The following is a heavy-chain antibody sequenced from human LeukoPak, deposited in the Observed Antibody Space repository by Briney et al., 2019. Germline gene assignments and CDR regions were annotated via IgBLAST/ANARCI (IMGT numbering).Heavy chain of an antibody. CDR3: ARVGITMTD. CDR2: IYTSGST. D-gene: IGHD3-22*01. J-gene: IGHJ4*02. CDR1: GGSISSGSYY. V-gene: IGHV4-61*02. Sequence: PSETLSLTCTVSGGSISSGSYYWSWIRQPAGKGLEWIGRIYTSGSTNYNPSLKSRVTISVDTSKNQFSLKLSSVTAADTAVYYCARVGITMTDWGQGTLVTVSS.